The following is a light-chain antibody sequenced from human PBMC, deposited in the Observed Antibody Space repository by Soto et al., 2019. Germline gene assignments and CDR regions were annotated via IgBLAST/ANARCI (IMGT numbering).Light chain of an antibody. J-gene: IGKJ1*01. CDR1: QSVSSN. CDR3: HQYNNWPQT. V-gene: IGKV3-15*01. CDR2: GSS. Sequence: EIVMTQSPATLSVSPGERATLSCRASQSVSSNLAWYQQKPGQAPRFLIYGSSTRAPGVPARFSGSGSGTAFTLTISSLQSEDFAVYYCHQYNNWPQTFGQGTKVEIK.